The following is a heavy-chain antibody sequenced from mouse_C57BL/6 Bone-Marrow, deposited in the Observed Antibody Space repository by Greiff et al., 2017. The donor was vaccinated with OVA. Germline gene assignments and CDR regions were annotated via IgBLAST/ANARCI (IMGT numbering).Heavy chain of an antibody. V-gene: IGHV5-4*01. CDR1: GFTFSSYA. Sequence: DVMLVESGGGLVKPGGSLKLSCAASGFTFSSYAMSWVRQTPEKRLEWVATISDGGSYTYYPDNVKGRFTISRDNAKNNLYLQMSHLKSEDTAMYYCARDDDGYKRAMDYWGQGTLVTVSA. J-gene: IGHJ3*01. CDR2: ISDGGSYT. D-gene: IGHD2-3*01. CDR3: ARDDDGYKRAMDY.